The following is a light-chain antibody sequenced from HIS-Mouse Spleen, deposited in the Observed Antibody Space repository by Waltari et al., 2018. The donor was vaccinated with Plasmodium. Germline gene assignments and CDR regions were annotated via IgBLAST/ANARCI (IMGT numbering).Light chain of an antibody. CDR3: QQYNNWSFT. CDR2: GAS. V-gene: IGKV3-15*01. J-gene: IGKJ3*01. Sequence: EIVMTQSPATLSVSPGERATLSCRASQSVSSNLAWYQQKPGQAPSRLIYGASTRATGSPARFSGSGSGTEFTLTISSLQSEDFAVYYCQQYNNWSFTFGPGTKVDIK. CDR1: QSVSSN.